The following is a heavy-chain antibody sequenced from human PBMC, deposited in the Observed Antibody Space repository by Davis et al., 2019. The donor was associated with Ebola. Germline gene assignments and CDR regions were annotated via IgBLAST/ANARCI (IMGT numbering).Heavy chain of an antibody. Sequence: ASVKVSCKASGYTFTSYAMHWVRQAPGQRLEWMGWINAGNGNTKYSQKFQDSVTITRDTSASTAYMELSSLRSEDTAVYYCARGFTMIVERKNYYMDVWGKGTTVTVSS. D-gene: IGHD3-22*01. CDR2: INAGNGNT. CDR1: GYTFTSYA. CDR3: ARGFTMIVERKNYYMDV. J-gene: IGHJ6*03. V-gene: IGHV1-3*01.